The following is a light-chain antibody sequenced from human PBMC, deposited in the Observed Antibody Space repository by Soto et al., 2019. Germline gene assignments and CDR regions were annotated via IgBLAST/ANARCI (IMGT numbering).Light chain of an antibody. CDR3: CSYAGSYTWV. CDR2: DVS. V-gene: IGLV2-11*01. CDR1: SSDVGGYNH. J-gene: IGLJ1*01. Sequence: QSALTQPRSVSGSPGQSVTISCTGTSSDVGGYNHVSWYQQHPGKAPKLMIYDVSKRPSGVPDRFSSSKSGNTASLTISGLQAEDEADYYCCSYAGSYTWVFGTGTKLTVL.